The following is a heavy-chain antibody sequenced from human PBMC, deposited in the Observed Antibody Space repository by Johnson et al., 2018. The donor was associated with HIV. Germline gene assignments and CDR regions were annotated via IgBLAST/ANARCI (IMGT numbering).Heavy chain of an antibody. D-gene: IGHD5-12*01. CDR1: GFSVSNTY. CDR2: IYSGGST. J-gene: IGHJ3*02. V-gene: IGHV3-66*01. CDR3: ARVLRLPRLGAFDI. Sequence: VQLVESGGGLVQSGGSLRLSCGASGFSVSNTYMNWVRQAPGKGLEWVSVIYSGGSTYYADSVRGRFTISRDNSKNTLYLHMNSLRAEDTAVYYCARVLRLPRLGAFDIWGQGTMVTVSS.